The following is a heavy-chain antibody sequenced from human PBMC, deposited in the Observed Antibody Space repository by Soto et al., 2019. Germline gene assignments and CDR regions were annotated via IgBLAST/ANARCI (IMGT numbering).Heavy chain of an antibody. CDR2: IYYSGST. D-gene: IGHD3-3*01. Sequence: SETLSLTCTVSGGSISSSSYYWGWIRQPPGKGLEWIGSIYYSGSTYYNPSLKSRVTISVDTSKNQFSLKLSSVTAADTAVYYCASVLRFLEWLPLVSYYYYMDVWGKGTTVTVSS. CDR1: GGSISSSSYY. V-gene: IGHV4-39*01. CDR3: ASVLRFLEWLPLVSYYYYMDV. J-gene: IGHJ6*03.